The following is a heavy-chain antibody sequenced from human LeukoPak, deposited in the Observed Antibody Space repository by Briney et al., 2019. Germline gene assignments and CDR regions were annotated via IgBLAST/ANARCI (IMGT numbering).Heavy chain of an antibody. J-gene: IGHJ3*02. CDR1: GFTFSSYA. CDR2: LSGSGGTT. V-gene: IGHV3-23*01. CDR3: AKGTTVTTKDAFDI. D-gene: IGHD4-17*01. Sequence: GSLRLSCAASGFTFSSYAMSWVRQAPGKGLEWVSSLSGSGGTTYYADSVKGRFTISRDNSKNTLYLQMNSLRAEDTAMYYCAKGTTVTTKDAFDIWGQGTMVTVSS.